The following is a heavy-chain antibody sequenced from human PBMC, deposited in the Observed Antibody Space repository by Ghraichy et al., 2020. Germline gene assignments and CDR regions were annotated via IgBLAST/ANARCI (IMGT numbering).Heavy chain of an antibody. CDR2: INPADSDI. CDR3: ARQEPGGLLGY. V-gene: IGHV5-51*01. D-gene: IGHD1-14*01. J-gene: IGHJ4*02. CDR1: GYSFTNNG. Sequence: GESLNISCKGSGYSFTNNGIGWVRQMPGKGPEWMGVINPADSDIRYSPSFQGQVTFSVDKSFNTAYLQWSSLKASDTAMYYCARQEPGGLLGYWGQGTLVTVSS.